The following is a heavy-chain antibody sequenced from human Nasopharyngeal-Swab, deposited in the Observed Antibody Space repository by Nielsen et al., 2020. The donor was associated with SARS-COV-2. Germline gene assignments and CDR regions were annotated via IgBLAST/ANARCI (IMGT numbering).Heavy chain of an antibody. V-gene: IGHV3-9*01. CDR1: GFTFADYA. CDR3: AKDYHYDFGTNWFDP. J-gene: IGHJ5*02. D-gene: IGHD3-3*01. Sequence: GGSLRLSCAASGFTFADYAMHWVRQAPGKGLEWVSGISWNSGSIGYADSVKGRFTISRDNAKNSLYLQMNSLIAEDTALYYCAKDYHYDFGTNWFDPWGQGTLVTVSS. CDR2: ISWNSGSI.